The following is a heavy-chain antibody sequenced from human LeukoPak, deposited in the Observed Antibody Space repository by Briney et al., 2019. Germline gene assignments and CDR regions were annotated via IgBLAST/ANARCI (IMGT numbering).Heavy chain of an antibody. CDR1: GGSFSGYY. CDR3: AKSQDYYDSSGWVFDI. V-gene: IGHV4-34*01. J-gene: IGHJ3*02. D-gene: IGHD3-22*01. CDR2: INHSGST. Sequence: PSETLSLTCAVYGGSFSGYYWSWIRQPPGKGLEWIGEINHSGSTNYNPSLKSRVTISVDTSKNQFSLKLSSVTAADTAVYYCAKSQDYYDSSGWVFDIWGQGTMVTVSS.